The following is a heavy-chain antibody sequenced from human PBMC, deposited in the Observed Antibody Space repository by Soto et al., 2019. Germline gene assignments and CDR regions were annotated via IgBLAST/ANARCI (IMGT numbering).Heavy chain of an antibody. CDR2: ISTSIDAT. CDR1: GFAFGNYA. J-gene: IGHJ4*02. Sequence: GGSLRLSCAASGFAFGNYAMHWVRQAPGKGLEWVSSISTSIDATYYAGSVKGRFTISRDDSKNTLYLQMDSLRPEDTAQYYCAGWNYDYWGQGTQVTVSS. V-gene: IGHV3-23*01. D-gene: IGHD1-7*01. CDR3: AGWNYDY.